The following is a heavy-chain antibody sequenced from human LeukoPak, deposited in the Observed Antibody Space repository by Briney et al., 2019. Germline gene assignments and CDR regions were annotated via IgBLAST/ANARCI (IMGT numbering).Heavy chain of an antibody. Sequence: GGSLRLSCAASGFTFSAFTMNWVRQAPGKGLEWVSVISGDSAYMYYADSVKGRFTVSRDNAKNSLFLHMSSLRAEDTAVYYCTRDATGWSRDYWGQGTQVTVSS. V-gene: IGHV3-21*01. CDR3: TRDATGWSRDY. CDR1: GFTFSAFT. J-gene: IGHJ4*02. D-gene: IGHD6-19*01. CDR2: ISGDSAYM.